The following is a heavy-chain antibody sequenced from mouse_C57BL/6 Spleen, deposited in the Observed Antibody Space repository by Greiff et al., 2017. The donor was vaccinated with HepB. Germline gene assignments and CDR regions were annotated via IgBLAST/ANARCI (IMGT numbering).Heavy chain of an antibody. CDR3: ARDPLKDY. CDR2: INYDGSST. J-gene: IGHJ4*01. Sequence: EVKLMESEGGLVQPGSSMKLSCTASGFTFSDYYMAWVRQVPEKGLEWVANINYDGSSTYYLDSLKSRFIISRDNAKNILYLQMSSLKSEDTATYYCARDPLKDYWGRGTSVTVSS. D-gene: IGHD1-3*01. CDR1: GFTFSDYY. V-gene: IGHV5-16*01.